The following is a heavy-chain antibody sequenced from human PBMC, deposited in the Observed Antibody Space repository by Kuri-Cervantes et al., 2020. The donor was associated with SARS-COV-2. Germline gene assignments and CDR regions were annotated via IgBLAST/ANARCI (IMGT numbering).Heavy chain of an antibody. CDR1: GFTFSSYA. CDR2: ISYDGSNK. Sequence: LSLTCAASGFTFSSYAMHWVRQAPGKGLEWVAVISYDGSNKYYADSVKGRFTISRDNSKNTLYLQMNSLRAEDTAVYYCAADGGSGSYYTQDAFDTWGQGTMVTVSS. CDR3: AADGGSGSYYTQDAFDT. D-gene: IGHD1-26*01. J-gene: IGHJ3*02. V-gene: IGHV3-30*01.